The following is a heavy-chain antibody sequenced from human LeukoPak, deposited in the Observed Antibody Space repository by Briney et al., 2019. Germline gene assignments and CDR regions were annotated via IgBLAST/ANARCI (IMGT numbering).Heavy chain of an antibody. D-gene: IGHD2-15*01. Sequence: SETLSLTCAVYGEPFSAYFWNWIRQAPGKALEYIGDINHRGSCHYNPALKTRVNLSVDTSKNQFSLKLTSVTAADTAVYFCARGSSFDGYCSAGACDAGYYDSWGQGTPVTVSS. CDR1: GEPFSAYF. CDR2: INHRGSC. V-gene: IGHV4-34*01. J-gene: IGHJ4*02. CDR3: ARGSSFDGYCSAGACDAGYYDS.